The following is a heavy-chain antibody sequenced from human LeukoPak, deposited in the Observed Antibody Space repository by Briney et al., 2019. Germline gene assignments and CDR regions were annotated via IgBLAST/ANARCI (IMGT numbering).Heavy chain of an antibody. CDR3: ARGGGTAVADRKSKFDD. Sequence: ASVKVSCKASGYKFTNYYIHWVRQAPGQGLEWMGIVNPSAGSTSYAQKFQGRVTMTRDTSTSTVYMELSSLRSEDTAVYYCARGGGTAVADRKSKFDDWGQGTLVTVSS. J-gene: IGHJ4*02. D-gene: IGHD6-19*01. CDR1: GYKFTNYY. CDR2: VNPSAGST. V-gene: IGHV1-46*01.